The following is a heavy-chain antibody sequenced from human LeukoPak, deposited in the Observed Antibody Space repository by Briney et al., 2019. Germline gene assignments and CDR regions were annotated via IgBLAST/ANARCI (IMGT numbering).Heavy chain of an antibody. CDR3: AKGALYSYAFY. V-gene: IGHV3-23*01. CDR2: IRGSGGST. Sequence: GGPLRLSCAASGFTFSTYAMSWVRQAPGKGLEWVSAIRGSGGSTYYADSVKGRFTISRDNSKNTLYLQMNSLRAEDTAVYYCAKGALYSYAFYGGQGTLVTVSS. D-gene: IGHD5-18*01. CDR1: GFTFSTYA. J-gene: IGHJ4*02.